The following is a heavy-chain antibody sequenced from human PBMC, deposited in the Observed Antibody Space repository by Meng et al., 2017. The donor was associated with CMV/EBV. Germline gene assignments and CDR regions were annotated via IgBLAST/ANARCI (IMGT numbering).Heavy chain of an antibody. CDR2: ISSSRSTI. J-gene: IGHJ6*02. D-gene: IGHD6-6*01. Sequence: GESLKISCAASGFTFSSYSMNWVRQAPGKGLEWVSYISSSRSTIYYADSVKGRFTISRDNAKNSLYLQMNSLRAEDTAVYYCARDIAARQFYYYYGMDVWGQRTTVTVSS. V-gene: IGHV3-48*04. CDR3: ARDIAARQFYYYYGMDV. CDR1: GFTFSSYS.